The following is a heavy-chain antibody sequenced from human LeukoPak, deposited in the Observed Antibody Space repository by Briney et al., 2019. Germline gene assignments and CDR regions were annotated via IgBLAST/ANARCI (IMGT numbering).Heavy chain of an antibody. CDR1: GYTFTSNG. V-gene: IGHV1-18*01. J-gene: IGHJ6*03. CDR3: ASGPDYSNTYYYYYYLEV. D-gene: IGHD4-11*01. Sequence: ASVKVSCKASGYTFTSNGISWVRQAPGQGLEWMGWISAYNGNTNYAQKFEGRVTITTDTSTSTAYMELSSLRSEDTAVYHCASGPDYSNTYYYYYYLEVWGKGPTVPVSS. CDR2: ISAYNGNT.